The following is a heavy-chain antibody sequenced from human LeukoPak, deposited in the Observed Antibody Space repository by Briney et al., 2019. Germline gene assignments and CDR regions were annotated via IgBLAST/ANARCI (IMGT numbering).Heavy chain of an antibody. V-gene: IGHV3-23*01. CDR3: AKDWLYSSSWHRGYFDY. J-gene: IGHJ4*02. CDR1: GFTFSSYA. CDR2: ISGSGGST. Sequence: GGSLRLSCAASGFTFSSYAMSWVRQAPGKGLEWVSAISGSGGSTYYADSVKGRFTISRDNSKNTLYLQMNSLRAEDTAVYYCAKDWLYSSSWHRGYFDYWGQGTLVTVSS. D-gene: IGHD6-13*01.